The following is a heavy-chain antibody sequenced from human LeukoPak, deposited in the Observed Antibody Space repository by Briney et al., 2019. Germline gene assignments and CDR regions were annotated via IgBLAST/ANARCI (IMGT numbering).Heavy chain of an antibody. V-gene: IGHV1-2*02. CDR3: ARDRGGILTGYCYFDY. Sequence: ASVKVSCKASGYKFTDDYMHWVRQAPGQGLEFMGWINPDSGFTNYAQKFKGRVTMTRDTSISTAYMELSSLRSEDTAVYYCARDRGGILTGYCYFDYWGQGTLVTVSS. CDR1: GYKFTDDY. D-gene: IGHD3-9*01. CDR2: INPDSGFT. J-gene: IGHJ4*02.